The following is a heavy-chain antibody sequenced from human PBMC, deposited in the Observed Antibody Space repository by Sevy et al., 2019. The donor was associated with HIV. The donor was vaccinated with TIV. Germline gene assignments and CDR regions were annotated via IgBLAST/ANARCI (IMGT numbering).Heavy chain of an antibody. D-gene: IGHD2-2*01. CDR2: INEDGTEK. V-gene: IGHV3-7*01. CDR1: GFTFSTYW. Sequence: GGPLRLSCAASGFTFSTYWMSWFRQAPGEGLEWVANINEDGTEKFYVDSVKGRFTMSRDNAKNSLYLQMNSLRAEDAAVYYCARDNATVSRRGLRYYYYGTDVWGQGTTVTVSS. CDR3: ARDNATVSRRGLRYYYYGTDV. J-gene: IGHJ6*02.